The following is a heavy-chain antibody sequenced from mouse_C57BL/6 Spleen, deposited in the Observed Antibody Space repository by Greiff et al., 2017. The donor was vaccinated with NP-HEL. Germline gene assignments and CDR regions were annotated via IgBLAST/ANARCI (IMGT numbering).Heavy chain of an antibody. D-gene: IGHD1-1*01. CDR2: INPNYGTT. CDR1: GYSFTDYN. J-gene: IGHJ4*01. V-gene: IGHV1-39*01. CDR3: ARVLRYRYAMNY. Sequence: EVQLQQSGPELVKPGASVKISCKASGYSFTDYNLNWVKESNGKSLEWIGVINPNYGTTSYNQKFKAKATLTVDQSSSTAYMQLNSLTSEDSAVYYCARVLRYRYAMNYWGQGTSVTVSA.